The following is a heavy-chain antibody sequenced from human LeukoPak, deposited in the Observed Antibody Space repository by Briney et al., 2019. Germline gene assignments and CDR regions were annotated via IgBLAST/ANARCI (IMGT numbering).Heavy chain of an antibody. D-gene: IGHD4-23*01. Sequence: PSETLSLTCTVSGGSISSYYWSWIRQPPGKGLEWIGYIYYSGSTNYNPSLKSRVTISVDTSKNQFSLKLSSVTAADTAVYYCARERLRWDRGAFDYWGQGTLVTVSS. V-gene: IGHV4-59*01. CDR1: GGSISSYY. CDR3: ARERLRWDRGAFDY. CDR2: IYYSGST. J-gene: IGHJ4*02.